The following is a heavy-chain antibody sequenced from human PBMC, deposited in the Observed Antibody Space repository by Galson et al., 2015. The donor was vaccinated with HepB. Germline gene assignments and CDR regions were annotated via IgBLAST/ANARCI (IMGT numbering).Heavy chain of an antibody. J-gene: IGHJ5*02. CDR2: ISSSGGGT. D-gene: IGHD2-21*01. V-gene: IGHV3-23*01. CDR3: AKRVIVTSSAGFDP. Sequence: LRLSCAASGFTFSSYAMSWVRQTPGKGLEWVSSISSSGGGTYYADSVKGRFTISRDNSKNTLSLQMSSLRAEDTAIYYCAKRVIVTSSAGFDPWGQGTLVTVSS. CDR1: GFTFSSYA.